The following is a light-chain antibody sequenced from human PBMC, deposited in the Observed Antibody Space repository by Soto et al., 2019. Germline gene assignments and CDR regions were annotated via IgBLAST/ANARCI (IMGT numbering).Light chain of an antibody. J-gene: IGKJ1*01. Sequence: EILFTQSPDTLSLSPGERATLSCRASQSVSSNLAWYQQKPGQAPRLLMYGASTRDTGIPARFSGNWSGTEFTLSFSRLQSEDFEVYYGQQYNNWPWTFGQGTKVDI. CDR2: GAS. CDR3: QQYNNWPWT. CDR1: QSVSSN. V-gene: IGKV3-15*01.